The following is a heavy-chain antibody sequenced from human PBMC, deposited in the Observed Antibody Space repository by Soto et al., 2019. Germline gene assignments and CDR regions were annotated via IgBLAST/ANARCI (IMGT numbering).Heavy chain of an antibody. CDR1: GYTFTSYY. J-gene: IGHJ6*02. CDR3: ARALPNIAAAGTQLSSSGMDV. Sequence: ASVKVSCKASGYTFTSYYMHWVRQAPGQGLEWMGIINPSGGSTSYAQKFQGRVTMTRDTSTSTVYMELSSLRSEDTAVYYCARALPNIAAAGTQLSSSGMDVWGQGTTVTVSS. V-gene: IGHV1-46*01. CDR2: INPSGGST. D-gene: IGHD6-13*01.